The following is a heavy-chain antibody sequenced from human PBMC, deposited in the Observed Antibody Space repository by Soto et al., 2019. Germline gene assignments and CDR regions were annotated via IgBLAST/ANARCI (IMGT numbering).Heavy chain of an antibody. CDR2: ISYDGSNK. CDR3: ARELYDSSGYYYRGMDV. V-gene: IGHV3-30-3*01. D-gene: IGHD3-22*01. Sequence: GGSLRLSCAASGFTFSSYAMHWVRQAPGKGLEWVAVISYDGSNKYYADSVKGRFTISRDNSKNTVYLQMNSLRAEDTAVYYCARELYDSSGYYYRGMDVWGQGTTVTVSS. CDR1: GFTFSSYA. J-gene: IGHJ6*02.